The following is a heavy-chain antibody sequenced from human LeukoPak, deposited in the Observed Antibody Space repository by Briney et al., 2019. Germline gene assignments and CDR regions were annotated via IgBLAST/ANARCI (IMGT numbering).Heavy chain of an antibody. V-gene: IGHV1-18*01. CDR1: GYTFTSYG. CDR2: ISAYNGNT. D-gene: IGHD4-11*01. CDR3: ASGSPESFLTTLDY. J-gene: IGHJ4*02. Sequence: ASVKVSFKASGYTFTSYGISWVRQAPGQGLEWMGWISAYNGNTNYAQKLQGRVTMTTDTSTSTAYMELRSLRSDDTAVYYCASGSPESFLTTLDYWGQGTLVTVSS.